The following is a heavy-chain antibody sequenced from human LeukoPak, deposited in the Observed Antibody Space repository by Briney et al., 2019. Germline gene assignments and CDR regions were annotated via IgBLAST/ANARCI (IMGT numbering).Heavy chain of an antibody. CDR1: GFTFSSYS. Sequence: QPGGSLRLSCAASGFTFSSYSMNWVRQAPGKGLEWVSAISGSGGSTYYADSVKGRFTISRDNSKNTLYLQMNSLRAEDTAVYYCAKAPHYSTYFDYWGQGTLVTVSS. V-gene: IGHV3-23*01. CDR2: ISGSGGST. D-gene: IGHD6-13*01. CDR3: AKAPHYSTYFDY. J-gene: IGHJ4*02.